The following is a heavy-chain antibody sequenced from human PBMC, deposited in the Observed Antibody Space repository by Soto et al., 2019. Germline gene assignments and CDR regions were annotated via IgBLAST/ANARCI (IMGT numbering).Heavy chain of an antibody. CDR1: GGSISSGDYY. D-gene: IGHD2-15*01. CDR2: IYYSGST. J-gene: IGHJ5*02. V-gene: IGHV4-30-4*01. CDR3: ARVYRLRLGYCSGGSCIGGFDP. Sequence: SLTCTVSGGSISSGDYYWSWIRQPPGKGLEWIGYIYYSGSTYYNPSLKSRVTISVDTSKNQFSLKLSSVTAADTAVYYCARVYRLRLGYCSGGSCIGGFDPWGQGTLVTVSS.